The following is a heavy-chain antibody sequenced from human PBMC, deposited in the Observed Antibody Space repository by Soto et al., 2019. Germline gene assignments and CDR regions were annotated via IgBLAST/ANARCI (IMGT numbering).Heavy chain of an antibody. Sequence: GRSLRLSCAASGFTFSSYAMHWVRQGPGKGLEWVAVISSDGRDKYYTDSVKGRFTISRDNSKNTVYLQMNSLRAEDTAVYYCAKDLTAGAVDYYFDYWGQGTLVTVSS. V-gene: IGHV3-30*04. D-gene: IGHD2-15*01. CDR2: ISSDGRDK. CDR1: GFTFSSYA. J-gene: IGHJ4*02. CDR3: AKDLTAGAVDYYFDY.